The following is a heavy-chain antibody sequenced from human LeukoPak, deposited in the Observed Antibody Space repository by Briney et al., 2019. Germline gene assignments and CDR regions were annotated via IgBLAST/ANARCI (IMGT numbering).Heavy chain of an antibody. CDR2: IIPIFGTA. J-gene: IGHJ3*02. V-gene: IGHV1-69*05. D-gene: IGHD1-26*01. CDR3: ARDGMTAPDAFDI. Sequence: ASVKVSCKASGGTFSSYAISWVRQAPGQGLEWMGGIIPIFGTANYAQKFQGRVTITTDKSTSTAYMELSSLRSEDTAVYYCARDGMTAPDAFDIWGQGTMVTVSS. CDR1: GGTFSSYA.